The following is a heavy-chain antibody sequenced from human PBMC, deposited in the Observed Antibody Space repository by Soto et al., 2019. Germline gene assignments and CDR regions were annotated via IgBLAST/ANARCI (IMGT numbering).Heavy chain of an antibody. CDR3: AKEYCSGGSCYLDAFDI. J-gene: IGHJ3*02. Sequence: HPGGSLRLSCTASGFTFSSYAMSWVRQAPGKGLEWVSAISGSGGSTYYADSVKGRFTISRDNSKNTLYLQMNSLRAEDTAVYYCAKEYCSGGSCYLDAFDIWGQGTMVTVSS. CDR1: GFTFSSYA. V-gene: IGHV3-23*01. CDR2: ISGSGGST. D-gene: IGHD2-15*01.